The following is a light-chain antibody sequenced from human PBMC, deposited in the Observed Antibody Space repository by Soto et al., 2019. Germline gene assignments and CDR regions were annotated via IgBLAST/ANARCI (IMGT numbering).Light chain of an antibody. Sequence: EIVLTQSPGTLSLTPGERATLSCRASQSVSIYVAWYQQKPGQAPRLLIYDASSRATGIPDRFSGSGSGTDFTLTISRLEPEDFAVYYCQQYGTSPVTFAGGTKVDIK. V-gene: IGKV3-20*01. CDR2: DAS. J-gene: IGKJ4*01. CDR3: QQYGTSPVT. CDR1: QSVSIY.